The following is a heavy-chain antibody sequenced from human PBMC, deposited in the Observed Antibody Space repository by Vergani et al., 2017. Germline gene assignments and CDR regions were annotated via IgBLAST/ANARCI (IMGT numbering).Heavy chain of an antibody. J-gene: IGHJ6*02. Sequence: EVQLVESGGGLVKPGGSLRLSCAASGFSFSNAWMTWVRQGPGKGLEWVGRIKSQIDGGTTDYAAPVKGRFTISRDDSKNTLFLQMNGLKTEDIGVYYCTTDPRYCGDGSCCWLRDHHYYGMDVWGQGTTVTVSS. CDR2: IKSQIDGGTT. V-gene: IGHV3-15*01. CDR3: TTDPRYCGDGSCCWLRDHHYYGMDV. CDR1: GFSFSNAW. D-gene: IGHD2-21*01.